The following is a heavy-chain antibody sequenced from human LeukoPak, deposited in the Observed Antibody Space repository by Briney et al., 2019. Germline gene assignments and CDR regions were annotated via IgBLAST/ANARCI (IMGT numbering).Heavy chain of an antibody. J-gene: IGHJ4*02. V-gene: IGHV3-11*04. D-gene: IGHD3/OR15-3a*01. CDR1: GFTFSDYY. CDR3: ARQDGLGFPIDY. CDR2: ISSSATTI. Sequence: PGGSLRLPCAASGFTFSDYYMNWIRQAPGKGLEWVSYISSSATTIYYADSVKGRFTISRDNAKKSLYLQMNSLRAEDTAVYYCARQDGLGFPIDYWGQGTLVTVSS.